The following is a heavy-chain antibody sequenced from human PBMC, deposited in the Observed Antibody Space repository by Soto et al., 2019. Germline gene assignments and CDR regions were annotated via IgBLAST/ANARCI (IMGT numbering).Heavy chain of an antibody. Sequence: PGGSLRLSCAASGFTFNSYAMSWGLQAPGGGLEGVSGISGSGGSRYYADSVKGRFTISRGNSKNTLYPQMHSLRAEATAVYYCAKAGYGTNGVCYLYYFDYWGQGTLVTVSS. J-gene: IGHJ4*02. V-gene: IGHV3-23*01. D-gene: IGHD2-8*01. CDR3: AKAGYGTNGVCYLYYFDY. CDR1: GFTFNSYA. CDR2: ISGSGGSR.